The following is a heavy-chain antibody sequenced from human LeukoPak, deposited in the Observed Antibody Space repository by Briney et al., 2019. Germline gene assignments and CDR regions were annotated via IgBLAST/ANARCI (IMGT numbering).Heavy chain of an antibody. D-gene: IGHD5-24*01. J-gene: IGHJ4*02. CDR2: IHYTGST. CDR3: ARGGQEGYNYPYFDY. Sequence: SETLSLTCSVSGASISSSSHYWGWIRQPPGKGLEWIGSIHYTGSTYYNPFLKSRVTISVDTSKNHFSLKLTSVTAADTAVYYCARGGQEGYNYPYFDYWDQGTLVTVSS. CDR1: GASISSSSHY. V-gene: IGHV4-39*02.